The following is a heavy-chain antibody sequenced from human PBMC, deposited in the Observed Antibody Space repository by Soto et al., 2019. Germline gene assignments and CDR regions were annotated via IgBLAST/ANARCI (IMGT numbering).Heavy chain of an antibody. Sequence: PSQTLSLTCAISGDSVSINSAAWNWIRQSPSRGLKWLGRTYYRSKWYNDYAVSVKSRITINPETSKNQFSLQLNSVTPEDTATDYCARDSAVAGTRSEDYNWVDPWGRGTLITVS. V-gene: IGHV6-1*01. CDR2: TYYRSKWYN. CDR3: ARDSAVAGTRSEDYNWVDP. CDR1: GDSVSINSAA. J-gene: IGHJ5*02. D-gene: IGHD6-19*01.